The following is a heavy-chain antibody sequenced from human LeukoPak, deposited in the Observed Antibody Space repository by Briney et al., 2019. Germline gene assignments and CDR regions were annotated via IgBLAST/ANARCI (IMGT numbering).Heavy chain of an antibody. V-gene: IGHV4-4*07. CDR3: ASGIRLTAGQAWFDP. D-gene: IGHD5-18*01. CDR2: IYTSGST. J-gene: IGHJ5*02. CDR1: GVSMSSHY. Sequence: PSETLSLTCTASGVSMSSHYWSWIRQPAGKGLEWLGRIYTSGSTNYNPSLTSRVTLSIDTSNNKFSLTLTSVPAADTAVYYCASGIRLTAGQAWFDPSGQGTLVTVSS.